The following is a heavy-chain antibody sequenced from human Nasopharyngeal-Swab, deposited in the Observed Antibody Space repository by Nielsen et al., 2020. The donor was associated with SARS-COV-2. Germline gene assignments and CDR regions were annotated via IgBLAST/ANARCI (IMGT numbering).Heavy chain of an antibody. CDR1: GGSFTNSA. CDR3: ASPVEMSTT. V-gene: IGHV1-69*10. CDR2: IVPALGLP. J-gene: IGHJ5*02. Sequence: SVKVSCKTSGGSFTNSAINWVRQAPGQGLEWMGGIVPALGLPNYAQKFQGRLTITADTSTTTAYMELSSLRSEDTAVYYCASPVEMSTTWGQGTLVTVSS. D-gene: IGHD5-24*01.